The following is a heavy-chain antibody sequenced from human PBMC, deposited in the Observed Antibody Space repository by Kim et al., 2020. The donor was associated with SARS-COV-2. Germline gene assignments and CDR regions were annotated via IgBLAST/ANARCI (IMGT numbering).Heavy chain of an antibody. CDR3: AGRYSSSGATFDP. J-gene: IGHJ5*02. CDR2: IYYSGST. D-gene: IGHD6-13*01. CDR1: GGSISSGDYY. Sequence: SETLSLTCTVSGGSISSGDYYWSWIRQPPGKGLEWIGYIYYSGSTYYNPSLKSRVTISVDTSKNQFSLKLSSVTAADTAVYYCAGRYSSSGATFDPWGQGTLVTVSS. V-gene: IGHV4-30-4*01.